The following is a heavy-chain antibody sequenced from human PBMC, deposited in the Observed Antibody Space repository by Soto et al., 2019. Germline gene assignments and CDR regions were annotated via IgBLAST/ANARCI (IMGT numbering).Heavy chain of an antibody. CDR1: GGTFSSYT. D-gene: IGHD2-15*01. CDR3: AGTVAVGYCGGGSCYSLMNWFDP. Sequence: QVQLVQSGAEVKKPGSSVKVSCKASGGTFSSYTISWVRQAPGQGLEWMGRIIPILGIANYAQKFQGRVTITADKSTSTAYMEVSSLRSEYTAVYYCAGTVAVGYCGGGSCYSLMNWFDPWGQGTLVTVS. J-gene: IGHJ5*02. CDR2: IIPILGIA. V-gene: IGHV1-69*02.